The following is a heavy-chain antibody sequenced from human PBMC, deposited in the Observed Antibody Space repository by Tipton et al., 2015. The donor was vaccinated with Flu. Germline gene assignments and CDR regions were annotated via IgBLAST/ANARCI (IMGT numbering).Heavy chain of an antibody. V-gene: IGHV3-48*03. CDR3: ASQFSSLDY. CDR1: GITFRSYD. CDR2: VSSSGNPK. Sequence: SLRLSCVASGITFRSYDMNWVRQAPGKGLEWISYVSSSGNPKYYADSVEGRFTISRDNARHTLFLHMNSLRVEDTAVYYCASQFSSLDYWGQGALVTVSS. J-gene: IGHJ4*02.